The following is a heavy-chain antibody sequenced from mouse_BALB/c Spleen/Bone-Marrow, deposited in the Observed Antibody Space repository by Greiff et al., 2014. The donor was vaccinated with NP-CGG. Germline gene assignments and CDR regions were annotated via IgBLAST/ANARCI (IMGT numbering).Heavy chain of an antibody. V-gene: IGHV5-6*01. Sequence: EVQRVESGGDLVKPGGSLKLSCAASGFTFSKYGMSWVRQTPGKRLGWVANISSGGSYTYYPDSVKGRFTISRDNAKNTLYLQMSSLKSEDTAMYYCARQYGNFGVMDYWGQGTSVTVSS. D-gene: IGHD2-1*01. CDR2: ISSGGSYT. CDR3: ARQYGNFGVMDY. CDR1: GFTFSKYG. J-gene: IGHJ4*01.